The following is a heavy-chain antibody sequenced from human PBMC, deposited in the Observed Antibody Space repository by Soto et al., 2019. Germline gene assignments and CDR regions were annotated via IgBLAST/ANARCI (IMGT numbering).Heavy chain of an antibody. CDR1: GGTFSSYA. CDR3: AREPQVHQFGELLYNWFDP. CDR2: IIPIFGTA. Sequence: ASVKVSCEASGGTFSSYAISWVRQAPGQGLEWMGGIIPIFGTANYAQKFQGRVTITADESTSTAYMELSSLRSEDTAVYYCAREPQVHQFGELLYNWFDPWGQGTLVTVSS. V-gene: IGHV1-69*13. D-gene: IGHD3-10*01. J-gene: IGHJ5*02.